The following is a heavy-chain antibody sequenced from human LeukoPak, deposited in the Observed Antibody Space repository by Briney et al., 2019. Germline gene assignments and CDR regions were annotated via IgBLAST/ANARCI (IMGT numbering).Heavy chain of an antibody. CDR3: AKEICTNVVCFRFDP. D-gene: IGHD2-8*01. V-gene: IGHV3-23*01. CDR1: GFSFSTFA. J-gene: IGHJ5*02. CDR2: ISGSGRHT. Sequence: GGSLRLSCAASGFSFSTFALSWVRQAPGKGLEWVSGISGSGRHTYYADSVQGRFTISRDNSKNTLFLEMNSLRAEDTAVYYCAKEICTNVVCFRFDPWGPGTLVTVSS.